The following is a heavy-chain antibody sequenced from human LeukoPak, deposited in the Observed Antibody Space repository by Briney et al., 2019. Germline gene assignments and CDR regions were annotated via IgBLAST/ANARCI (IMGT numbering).Heavy chain of an antibody. V-gene: IGHV3-74*01. J-gene: IGHJ4*02. CDR1: EFTLSAYW. D-gene: IGHD5-24*01. CDR2: INSDGSST. CDR3: ARDHQRWLQLGEIDY. Sequence: GGSLRLSCAASEFTLSAYWMHWVRQAPGKGLMWVARINSDGSSTTYADSVKGRFTISRDNAKNSLYLQMNSLRAEDTAVYYCARDHQRWLQLGEIDYWGQGTLVTVSS.